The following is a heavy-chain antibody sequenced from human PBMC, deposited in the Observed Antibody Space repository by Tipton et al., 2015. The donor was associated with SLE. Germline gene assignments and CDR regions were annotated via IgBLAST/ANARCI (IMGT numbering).Heavy chain of an antibody. CDR2: INADGSSI. D-gene: IGHD3-16*01. V-gene: IGHV3-74*01. CDR1: GLTLSSNW. CDR3: ARFAQGGLDY. J-gene: IGHJ4*02. Sequence: SLRLSCAASGLTLSSNWMHWVRQAPGKGLVWVARINADGSSIVYADSVKGRFTISRDNAKNTLYLQMDSLRVGDTAVYYCARFAQGGLDYWGQGTLVPVSS.